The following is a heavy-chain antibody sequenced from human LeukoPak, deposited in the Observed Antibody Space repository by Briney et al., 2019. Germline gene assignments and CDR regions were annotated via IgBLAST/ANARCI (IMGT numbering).Heavy chain of an antibody. V-gene: IGHV3-30*02. J-gene: IGHJ4*02. CDR1: GFTFSSYG. CDR2: IRYDGSNK. CDR3: AKGTTYYGDYHRYYFDY. D-gene: IGHD4-17*01. Sequence: GGSLRLSCAASGFTFSSYGMHWVRQAPGKGLEWVAFIRYDGSNKYYADSVKGRFTISRDNSKNTLYLQMNSLRAEDTAVYYCAKGTTYYGDYHRYYFDYWGKGTLVTVSS.